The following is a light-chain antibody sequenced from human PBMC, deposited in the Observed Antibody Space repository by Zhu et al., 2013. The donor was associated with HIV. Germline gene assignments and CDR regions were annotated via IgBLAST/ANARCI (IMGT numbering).Light chain of an antibody. CDR3: SSYTSRTTLVL. CDR2: EVS. Sequence: QSALTQPASVSGSPGQSITISCTGSSNDVGGYNYVSWYQQHPGKAPKLIIYEVSHRPSGVSSRFSASKSGNTASLTISGLQSEDEAHYYCSSYTSRTTLVLFGGGTELTVI. CDR1: SNDVGGYNY. V-gene: IGLV2-14*01. J-gene: IGLJ2*01.